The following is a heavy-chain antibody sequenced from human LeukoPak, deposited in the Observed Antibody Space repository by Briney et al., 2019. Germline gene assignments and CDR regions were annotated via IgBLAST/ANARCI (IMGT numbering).Heavy chain of an antibody. CDR1: GFTVSTIH. Sequence: PGGSLRLSCVASGFTVSTIHMSWVRKVPGKGLEWVSTIHISGNTYYADSVKGRFTISRDNSENTLYLRMNSLRADDTAVYYCARDPPHGDYWGQGTLVTVSS. V-gene: IGHV3-66*01. J-gene: IGHJ4*02. CDR3: ARDPPHGDY. CDR2: IHISGNT.